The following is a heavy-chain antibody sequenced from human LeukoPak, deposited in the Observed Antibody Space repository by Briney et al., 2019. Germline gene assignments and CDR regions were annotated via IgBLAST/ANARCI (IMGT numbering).Heavy chain of an antibody. J-gene: IGHJ6*02. D-gene: IGHD6-13*01. CDR1: GFTFSSYS. V-gene: IGHV3-21*01. CDR3: AAAGDYYYYYGMDV. CDR2: ISSSSSYI. Sequence: GGSLRLSCAAAGFTFSSYSMNWVRQAPGKGLGWVSYISSSSSYIYYADSVRGRFTISRDNAKNSLYLQMNSLRAEDTAVYYCAAAGDYYYYYGMDVWGQGTTVTVSS.